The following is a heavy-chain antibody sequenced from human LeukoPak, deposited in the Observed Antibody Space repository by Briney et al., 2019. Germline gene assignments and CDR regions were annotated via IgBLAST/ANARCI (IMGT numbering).Heavy chain of an antibody. D-gene: IGHD6-6*01. CDR3: ARDNDTDYSSSPGWFDS. V-gene: IGHV3-30-3*01. J-gene: IGHJ5*01. CDR2: ISSDGSNI. Sequence: GGSLRLSCAAPGLTFSHYAMNWVRRAPGKGLEWVAVISSDGSNIFYADSVKGRFTVSRDNSKNTLYVQMNSLRVEDRAVYYCARDNDTDYSSSPGWFDSWGQGTLVTVSS. CDR1: GLTFSHYA.